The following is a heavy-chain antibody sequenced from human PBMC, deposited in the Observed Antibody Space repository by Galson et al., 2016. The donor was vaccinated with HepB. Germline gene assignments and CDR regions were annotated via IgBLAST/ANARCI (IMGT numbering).Heavy chain of an antibody. CDR3: TVTVDVDYYDY. D-gene: IGHD2-21*01. Sequence: SLRLSCAASGFTFTNAWMTWVRQAPGKGLEWVAHIKSKADGGTVDYAAPVKGRFTISRDDSKNTLYLQMNSLKAEDTDLYYCTVTVDVDYYDYWGQGTLVTVSS. CDR2: IKSKADGGTV. CDR1: GFTFTNAW. V-gene: IGHV3-15*01. J-gene: IGHJ4*02.